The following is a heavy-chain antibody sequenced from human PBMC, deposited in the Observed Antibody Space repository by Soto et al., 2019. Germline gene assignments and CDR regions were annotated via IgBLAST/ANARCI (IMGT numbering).Heavy chain of an antibody. V-gene: IGHV4-38-2*02. CDR3: ARDPANLALAVAYFDS. CDR1: SSDITNSFY. CDR2: ISHTGMT. D-gene: IGHD2-15*01. J-gene: IGHJ4*02. Sequence: DTLSLNCRVHSSDITNSFYLGWIRQSPENCLERIGRISHTGMTSYIPDLRSLVSHPVDTYKNHFALTLTSLTAADTAVYYCARDPANLALAVAYFDSWGQGTLVTVSP.